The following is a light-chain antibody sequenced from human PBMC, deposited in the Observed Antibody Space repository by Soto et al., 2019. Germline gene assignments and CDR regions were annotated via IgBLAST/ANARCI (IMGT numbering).Light chain of an antibody. CDR2: GAS. Sequence: IVWTQSPGSLSLSSGYRGTLSCLASQSVGGNVAWSQQIPGQPPKLLSFGASSRATGIADKGSGSGAGTDFTLTSSRLEPADFALDYGQHYGAAPITFGQGTRLEIK. V-gene: IGKV3-20*01. CDR3: QHYGAAPIT. J-gene: IGKJ5*01. CDR1: QSVGGN.